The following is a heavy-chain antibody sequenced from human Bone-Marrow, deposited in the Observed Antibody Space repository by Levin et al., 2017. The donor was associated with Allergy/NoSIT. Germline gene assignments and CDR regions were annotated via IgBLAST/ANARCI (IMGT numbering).Heavy chain of an antibody. V-gene: IGHV3-11*01. Sequence: GESLKISCPVSGFSLSDYYMSWIRQPPGKGLEWVSYISKDSVTIYYADSVRGRFTISRDNAKNSLYLQINSLRVDDTAVYYCVRDGGLIDYWGQGTLVTVSS. D-gene: IGHD3-22*01. CDR2: ISKDSVTI. CDR3: VRDGGLIDY. CDR1: GFSLSDYY. J-gene: IGHJ4*02.